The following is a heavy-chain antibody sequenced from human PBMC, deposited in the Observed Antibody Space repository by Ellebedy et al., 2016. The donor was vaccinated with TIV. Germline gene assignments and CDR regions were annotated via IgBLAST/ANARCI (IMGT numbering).Heavy chain of an antibody. CDR2: MYHSGST. CDR3: ARDGSFRGVTPPDY. V-gene: IGHV4-38-2*02. CDR1: GVSISGYY. D-gene: IGHD3-16*01. J-gene: IGHJ4*02. Sequence: MPSETLSLTCTVSGVSISGYYWGWIRQPPGRGLEWIGSMYHSGSTYFSPSLKSRVTMSVDTSKNQFSLKLSSVTAADTAVYYCARDGSFRGVTPPDYWGQGTLVTVSS.